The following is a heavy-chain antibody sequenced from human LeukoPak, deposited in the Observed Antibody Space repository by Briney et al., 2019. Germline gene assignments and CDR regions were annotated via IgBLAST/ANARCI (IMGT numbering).Heavy chain of an antibody. CDR3: ARGFLDY. CDR2: IKPDGSDK. J-gene: IGHJ4*02. Sequence: GGSLRLSCAASGFTFSTYWMGWVRQAPGRGLEWVANIKPDGSDKYYVDSVKGRYTISRDNAKNSLYLQMNSLRAEDSAVYYCARGFLDYWGQGTLVTVSS. CDR1: GFTFSTYW. D-gene: IGHD3-3*01. V-gene: IGHV3-7*04.